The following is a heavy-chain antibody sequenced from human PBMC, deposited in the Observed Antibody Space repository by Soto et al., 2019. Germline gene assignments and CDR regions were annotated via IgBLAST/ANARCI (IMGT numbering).Heavy chain of an antibody. CDR3: ANTVV. CDR1: ELTFGNYW. V-gene: IGHV3-7*05. Sequence: EEQVVESGGGLVQPGGSWRLSCAAPELTFGNYWMSWARQAPGKGLEWVANIKEDESEQTYVDSLKGRFTIPRDKAKNSLYLQMNSLRADDTAVYYCANTVVRGLGTTVTVSS. CDR2: IKEDESEQ. D-gene: IGHD3-10*01. J-gene: IGHJ6*01.